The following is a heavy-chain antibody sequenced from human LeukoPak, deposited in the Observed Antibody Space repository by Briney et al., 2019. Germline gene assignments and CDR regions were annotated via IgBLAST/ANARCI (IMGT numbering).Heavy chain of an antibody. CDR3: AKDYYDSRRELDY. J-gene: IGHJ4*02. CDR2: IKQDGSEK. Sequence: GGSLRLSCAASGFTFSSYWMSWVRQAPGKGLEWVANIKQDGSEKYYVDSVKGRFTISRGNAKNSLYLQMNSLRAEDTAVYYCAKDYYDSRRELDYWGQGTLVTVSS. CDR1: GFTFSSYW. V-gene: IGHV3-7*03. D-gene: IGHD3-22*01.